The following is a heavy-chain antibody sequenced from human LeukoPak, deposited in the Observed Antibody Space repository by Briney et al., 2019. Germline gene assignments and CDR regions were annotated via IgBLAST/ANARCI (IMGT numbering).Heavy chain of an antibody. CDR1: GYGFSNYW. CDR3: ARRYYHSTEFDP. V-gene: IGHV5-51*01. J-gene: IGHJ5*02. Sequence: GESLKISCKASGYGFSNYWIGWVRQLPGKGLEWVGFIYPADSSTRYSPSFQGQVPISADKSISTAYLQWSSLKASDTAMYYCARRYYHSTEFDPWGQGTLVTVSS. CDR2: IYPADSST. D-gene: IGHD2/OR15-2a*01.